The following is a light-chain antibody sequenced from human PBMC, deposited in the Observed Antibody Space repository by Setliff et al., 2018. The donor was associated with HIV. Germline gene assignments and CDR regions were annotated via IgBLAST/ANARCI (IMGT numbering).Light chain of an antibody. CDR3: SSYTSSTTYV. CDR2: VVT. V-gene: IGLV2-14*02. Sequence: QSALTQPASVSGSPGQSITISCTGTSSDVGTYNFVSWYQQQPGKAPKLVIYVVTKRPSGVSNRFSGSRSGNTASLTISGLQAEDEADYYCSSYTSSTTYVFGTGTKGTVL. CDR1: SSDVGTYNF. J-gene: IGLJ1*01.